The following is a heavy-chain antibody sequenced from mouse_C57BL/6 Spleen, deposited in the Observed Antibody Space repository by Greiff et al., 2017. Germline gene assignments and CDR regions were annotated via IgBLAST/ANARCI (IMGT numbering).Heavy chain of an antibody. CDR3: ARWGDYDGYYAMDY. CDR1: GYAFSSYW. CDR2: IYPGDGDT. Sequence: VQLQQSGAELVKPGASVKISCKASGYAFSSYWMNWVKQRPGKGLEWIGQIYPGDGDTNYNGKFKGKATLTADKSSSTAYMQLSSLTSEDSAVYFCARWGDYDGYYAMDYWGQGTSVTVSS. D-gene: IGHD2-4*01. V-gene: IGHV1-80*01. J-gene: IGHJ4*01.